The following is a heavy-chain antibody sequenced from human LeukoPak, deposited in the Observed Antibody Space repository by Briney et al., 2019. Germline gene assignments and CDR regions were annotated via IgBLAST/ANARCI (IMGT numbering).Heavy chain of an antibody. V-gene: IGHV3-30-3*02. J-gene: IGHJ6*02. D-gene: IGHD1-26*01. Sequence: GGSLRLSCAASGFTFSSYAMHWVRQAPAKGLEWVAVISYDGSNKYYADSVKGRFTISRDNSKNTLYLQMNSLRAEDTAVYYCAKRRRSSGSYYLYDMDVWGQGTTVTVSS. CDR3: AKRRRSSGSYYLYDMDV. CDR2: ISYDGSNK. CDR1: GFTFSSYA.